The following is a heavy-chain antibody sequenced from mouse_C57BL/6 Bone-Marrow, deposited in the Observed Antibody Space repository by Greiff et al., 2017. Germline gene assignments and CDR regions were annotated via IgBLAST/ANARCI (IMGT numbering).Heavy chain of an antibody. J-gene: IGHJ1*03. CDR3: ARGTVVATFYWYFDV. CDR2: ISSGSGTI. V-gene: IGHV5-17*01. D-gene: IGHD1-1*01. Sequence: EVMLVESGGGLVKPGGSLKLSCAASGFTFSDYGMHWVRQAPEKGLEWVAYISSGSGTIYYADTVKGRFTISRDNAKNTLFLQMTSLRSEDTAMYYCARGTVVATFYWYFDVWGTGTTVTVSS. CDR1: GFTFSDYG.